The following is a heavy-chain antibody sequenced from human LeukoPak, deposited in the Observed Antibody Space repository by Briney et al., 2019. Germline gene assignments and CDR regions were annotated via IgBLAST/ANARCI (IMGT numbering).Heavy chain of an antibody. CDR2: IYYSGST. J-gene: IGHJ4*02. V-gene: IGHV4-31*03. D-gene: IGHD5-12*01. Sequence: SQTLSLTCTVSGGSISSGGYYWSWVRQHPGKGLEWIGYIYYSGSTYYNPSLKSRVTISVDTSKNQFSLKLSSVTAADTAVYYCARGGRWLQPTELFDYWGQGTLVTVSS. CDR3: ARGGRWLQPTELFDY. CDR1: GGSISSGGYY.